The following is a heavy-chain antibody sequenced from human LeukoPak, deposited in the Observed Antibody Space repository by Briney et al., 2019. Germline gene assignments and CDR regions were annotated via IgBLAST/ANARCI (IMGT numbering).Heavy chain of an antibody. CDR2: ISYDGSNK. V-gene: IGHV3-30*04. CDR3: AREPGYDFWSGYQSTYYYYGMDV. D-gene: IGHD3-3*01. J-gene: IGHJ6*02. Sequence: GGSLRLSCAASGFTFSSYAMHWVRQAPGKGPEWVAVISYDGSNKYYADSVKGRFTISRDNSKNTLYLQMNSLRAEDTAVYYCAREPGYDFWSGYQSTYYYYGMDVWGQGTTVTVSS. CDR1: GFTFSSYA.